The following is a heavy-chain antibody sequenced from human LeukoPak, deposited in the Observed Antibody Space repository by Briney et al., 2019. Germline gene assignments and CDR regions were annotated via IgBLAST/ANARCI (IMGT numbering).Heavy chain of an antibody. J-gene: IGHJ6*02. Sequence: SETLSLTCTVSGGSISSYYWSWIRQPPGKGLEWIGYTYYSGSTNYNPSLESRVTISVDTSKNQFSLKLSSVTAADTAVYYCARVLGGGHRSYYYYYGMDVWGQGTTVTVSS. CDR2: TYYSGST. CDR3: ARVLGGGHRSYYYYYGMDV. CDR1: GGSISSYY. V-gene: IGHV4-59*01. D-gene: IGHD4-23*01.